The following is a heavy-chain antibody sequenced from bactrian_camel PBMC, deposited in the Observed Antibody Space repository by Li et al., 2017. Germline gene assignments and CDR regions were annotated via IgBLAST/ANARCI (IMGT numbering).Heavy chain of an antibody. CDR3: RICVDGPTPDYV. J-gene: IGHJ4*01. CDR1: EFTSTSCG. CDR2: ISSDGST. D-gene: IGHD1*01. V-gene: IGHV3S55*01. Sequence: HVQLVESGGGSAQAGESLILSCTAVEFTSTSCGMEWYRQAPGKEREFVSSISSDGSTSYLDSVEGRFTISKDKAKDTWYLQMNSLKPEDTAMYRCRICVDGPTPDYVWAQGTQVTVS.